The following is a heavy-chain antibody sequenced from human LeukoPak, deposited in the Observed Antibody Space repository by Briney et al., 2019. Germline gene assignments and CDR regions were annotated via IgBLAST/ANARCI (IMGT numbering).Heavy chain of an antibody. CDR3: ARRRGDFWSDYYAFDY. D-gene: IGHD3-3*01. Sequence: SETLCLTCTVSGGSISNSYWSWIRQPPGKGLEWIGYIYYSGDTNYNPSLTSRVTISLDRSKNQFSLKLSSVTAADTAVYYCARRRGDFWSDYYAFDYWGQGTLVTISS. J-gene: IGHJ4*02. CDR1: GGSISNSY. V-gene: IGHV4-59*08. CDR2: IYYSGDT.